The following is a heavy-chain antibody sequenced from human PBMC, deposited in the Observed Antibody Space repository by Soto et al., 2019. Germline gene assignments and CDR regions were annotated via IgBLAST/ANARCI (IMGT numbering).Heavy chain of an antibody. D-gene: IGHD6-19*01. V-gene: IGHV4-31*03. Sequence: SETLSLTCTVSGGSISSGGYYGSWIRQHPGKGLEWIGYIYHSGSTYYNPSLKSRVTISVDTSKNQFSLKLSSVTAADTAVYYCARCGSSGWYFYWGQGTLVTVSS. CDR3: ARCGSSGWYFY. CDR1: GGSISSGGYY. CDR2: IYHSGST. J-gene: IGHJ4*02.